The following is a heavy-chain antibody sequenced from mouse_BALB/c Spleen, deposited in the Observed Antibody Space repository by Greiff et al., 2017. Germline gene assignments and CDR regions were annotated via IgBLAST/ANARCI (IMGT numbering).Heavy chain of an antibody. V-gene: IGHV5-6*01. CDR1: GFTFSSYG. CDR3: ASPYGSYQAWFAY. J-gene: IGHJ3*01. CDR2: ISSGGSYT. D-gene: IGHD2-1*01. Sequence: EVHVLESGGDLVKPGGSLKLSCAASGFTFSSYGMSWVRQTPDKRLEWVGTISSGGSYTNYPDSLKGRFTITRDNANNTLYLQMSSLKSEDTAMYYCASPYGSYQAWFAYWGQGTLVTVSA.